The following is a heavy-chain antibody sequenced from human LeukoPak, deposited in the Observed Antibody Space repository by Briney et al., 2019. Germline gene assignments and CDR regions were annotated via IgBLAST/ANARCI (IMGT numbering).Heavy chain of an antibody. CDR1: GFTLSSYW. D-gene: IGHD3-10*01. CDR3: ARDSYYFDAFDI. V-gene: IGHV3-74*01. Sequence: GRSLRLSCAASGFTLSSYWMHWVRQAPGEGLVWVSRINTDGSSTSYADSVKGRFTISRDNAKNTLYLQMNSLRAEDTAVYDCARDSYYFDAFDIWGQGTMVTVSS. J-gene: IGHJ3*02. CDR2: INTDGSST.